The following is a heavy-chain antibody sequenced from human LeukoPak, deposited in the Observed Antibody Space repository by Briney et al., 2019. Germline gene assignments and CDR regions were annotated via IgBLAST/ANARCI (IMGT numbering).Heavy chain of an antibody. J-gene: IGHJ2*01. CDR3: ARVSSSWYQDWYFDL. Sequence: SETLSLTCTVSGGSISSYDWSWIRQPAGKGLEWVGRTYTSGSTNYNPSLKSRVTMSVDMSKNQFSLKLSSMIAADTAVYYCARVSSSWYQDWYFDLWGRGTLVTVPS. D-gene: IGHD6-13*01. CDR2: TYTSGST. CDR1: GGSISSYD. V-gene: IGHV4-4*07.